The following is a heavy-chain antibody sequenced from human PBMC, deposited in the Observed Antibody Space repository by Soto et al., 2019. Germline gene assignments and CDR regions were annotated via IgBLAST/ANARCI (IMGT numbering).Heavy chain of an antibody. J-gene: IGHJ5*02. CDR3: ARSTPYGWWFGDPKAWFDP. D-gene: IGHD3-10*01. CDR1: GGSVSSGSYY. Sequence: SETLSLTCTVSGGSVSSGSYYWSWIRQPPGKGLEWIGYIYYSGSTNYNPSLKSRVTISVDTSKNQFSLKLSSVTAADTAVYYCARSTPYGWWFGDPKAWFDPWGQGTLVTVSS. V-gene: IGHV4-61*01. CDR2: IYYSGST.